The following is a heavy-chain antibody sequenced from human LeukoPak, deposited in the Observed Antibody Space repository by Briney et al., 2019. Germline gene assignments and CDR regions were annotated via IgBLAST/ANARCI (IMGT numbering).Heavy chain of an antibody. Sequence: PGGSLRLSCAASGFTFSSYSMNWVRQAPGKGLEWVSYISSSSSTIYYADPVKGRFTISRDNAKNSLYLQMNSLRAEDTAVYYCAREEVGWFGEFLFDYWGQGTLVTVSS. CDR2: ISSSSSTI. D-gene: IGHD3-10*01. CDR3: AREEVGWFGEFLFDY. V-gene: IGHV3-48*01. CDR1: GFTFSSYS. J-gene: IGHJ4*02.